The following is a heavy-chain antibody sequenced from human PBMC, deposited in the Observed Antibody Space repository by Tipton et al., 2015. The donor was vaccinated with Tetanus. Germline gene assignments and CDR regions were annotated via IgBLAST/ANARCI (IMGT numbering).Heavy chain of an antibody. V-gene: IGHV1-18*04. J-gene: IGHJ5*02. CDR3: ARDAEDNYDFWSGSIPQYP. CDR2: ISAYNGNT. D-gene: IGHD3-3*01. Sequence: QLVQSGAEVKKPGASVKVSCKASGYTFTSYGISWVRQAPGQGLEWMGWISAYNGNTNYAQKLQGRVTMTTDTSTSTAYMELRSRRSDDPAVYYWARDAEDNYDFWSGSIPQYPWGQGTLVTVSS. CDR1: GYTFTSYG.